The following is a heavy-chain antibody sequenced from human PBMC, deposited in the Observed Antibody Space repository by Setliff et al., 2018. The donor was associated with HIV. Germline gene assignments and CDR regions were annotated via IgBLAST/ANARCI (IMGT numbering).Heavy chain of an antibody. Sequence: SETLSLTCTVSGDTDFYWNWIRQPPGKGLAWIGYIHASGKTNYNPSLKSRVTLALDTSEMHFSLHLTSVTAADTAVYYCATLDPSGGNFLAYWGQGTLVTVSS. CDR1: GDTDFY. D-gene: IGHD2-21*02. CDR3: ATLDPSGGNFLAY. CDR2: IHASGKT. J-gene: IGHJ4*02. V-gene: IGHV4-4*09.